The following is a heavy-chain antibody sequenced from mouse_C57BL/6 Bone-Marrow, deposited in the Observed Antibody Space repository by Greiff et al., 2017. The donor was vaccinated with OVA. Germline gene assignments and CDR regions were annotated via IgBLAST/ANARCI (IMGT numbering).Heavy chain of an antibody. CDR3: ASSYYGSSLDY. J-gene: IGHJ2*01. CDR1: GFTFSSYG. D-gene: IGHD1-1*01. V-gene: IGHV5-6*01. CDR2: ISSGGSYT. Sequence: VQLKESGGDLVKPGGSLKLSCAASGFTFSSYGMSWVRQTPDKRLEWVATISSGGSYTYYPDSVKGRFTISRDNAKNTLYLQMSSLKSEDTAMYYCASSYYGSSLDYWGQGTTLTVSS.